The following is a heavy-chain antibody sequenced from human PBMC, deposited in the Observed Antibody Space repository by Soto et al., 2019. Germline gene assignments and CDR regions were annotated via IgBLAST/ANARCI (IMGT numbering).Heavy chain of an antibody. CDR1: AFTFSDYA. D-gene: IGHD7-27*01. CDR2: ISGSGGST. Sequence: PGGSLRLSCAASAFTFSDYAMTWVRQAPGKGLEWVSAISGSGGSTDYADSVKGRFTITRDNSKNTLYLQMNSLRAEDTAVYYCAKDFLLYWGQDYYYGMYVWGQGTTVPVSS. V-gene: IGHV3-23*01. CDR3: AKDFLLYWGQDYYYGMYV. J-gene: IGHJ6*02.